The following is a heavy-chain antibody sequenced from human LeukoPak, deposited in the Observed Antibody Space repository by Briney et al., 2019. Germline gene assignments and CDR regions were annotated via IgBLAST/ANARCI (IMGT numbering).Heavy chain of an antibody. D-gene: IGHD3-9*01. CDR1: GGTFSSYA. V-gene: IGHV1-69*13. CDR3: AVGTNYDILTGYQEDY. CDR2: IIPIFGTA. Sequence: HVASVKVSCKASGGTFSSYAISWVRQAPGQGLEWMGGIIPIFGTANYAQKFQGRVTITADESTSTAYMELSSLRSEDTAVYYCAVGTNYDILTGYQEDYWGQGTLVTVSS. J-gene: IGHJ4*02.